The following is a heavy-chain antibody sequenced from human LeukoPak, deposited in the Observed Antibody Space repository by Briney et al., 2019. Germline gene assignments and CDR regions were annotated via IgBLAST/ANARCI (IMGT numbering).Heavy chain of an antibody. CDR3: AREEAVADKVDY. Sequence: GGSLRLSCAASGFTFSSYEMNWVRQAPGKGLEWVSYISSSGSTIYYADSVKGRFTISRDDAKNTLYLQMNSLRAEDTAVYYCAREEAVADKVDYWGQGTLVTVSS. CDR2: ISSSGSTI. V-gene: IGHV3-48*03. J-gene: IGHJ4*02. CDR1: GFTFSSYE. D-gene: IGHD6-19*01.